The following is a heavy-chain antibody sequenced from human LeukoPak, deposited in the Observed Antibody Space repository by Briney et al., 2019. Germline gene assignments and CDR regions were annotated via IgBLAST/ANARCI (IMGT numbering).Heavy chain of an antibody. CDR3: VRERNYYDSSGYQEYWYFDL. Sequence: PSETLSLTCTVSGGSISSYYWSWIRQPPGKGLEWIGYIYYSGSTNYNPSLKSRVTISVDTSKNQFSLKLSSVTAADTAVYYCVRERNYYDSSGYQEYWYFDLWGRGTLVTVSS. CDR1: GGSISSYY. CDR2: IYYSGST. D-gene: IGHD3-22*01. V-gene: IGHV4-59*01. J-gene: IGHJ2*01.